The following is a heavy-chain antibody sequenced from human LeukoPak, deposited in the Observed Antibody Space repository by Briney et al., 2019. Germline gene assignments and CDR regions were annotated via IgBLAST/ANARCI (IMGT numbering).Heavy chain of an antibody. CDR2: IYTSGST. D-gene: IGHD2-2*01. CDR3: ARAAMARRYYYYYMDV. CDR1: GGSISSYY. V-gene: IGHV4-4*07. J-gene: IGHJ6*03. Sequence: PSETLSLTCTVSGGSISSYYWSWIRQPAGKGLEWIGRIYTSGSTNYNPSLKSRVTMSVDTSKNQFSLKLSSVTAAGTAVYYCARAAMARRYYYYYMDVWGKGTTVTVSS.